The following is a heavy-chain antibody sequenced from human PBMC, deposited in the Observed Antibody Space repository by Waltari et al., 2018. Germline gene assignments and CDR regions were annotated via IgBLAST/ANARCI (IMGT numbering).Heavy chain of an antibody. Sequence: QVQLQESGPGLVKPSETLSLTCTVHGGSISSYYWSWIRQPPGKGLEWIGYIYYSGSTNYNPSLKSRVTISVDTSKNQFSLKLSSVTAADTAVYYCARGGYYDSSGYGEIDYWGQGTLVTVSS. J-gene: IGHJ4*02. V-gene: IGHV4-59*01. CDR1: GGSISSYY. D-gene: IGHD3-22*01. CDR3: ARGGYYDSSGYGEIDY. CDR2: IYYSGST.